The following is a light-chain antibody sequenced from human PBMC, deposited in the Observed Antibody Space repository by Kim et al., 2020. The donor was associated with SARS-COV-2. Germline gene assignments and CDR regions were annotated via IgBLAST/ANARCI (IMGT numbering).Light chain of an antibody. CDR1: QSVSSN. Sequence: WSPGERATLSGRASQSVSSNLAWYQQRPGQAPRLLIYGASNRATGIPDRFSGSGSGTDFTLTISRLEPEDFAVYYCQQYGSLPFTFGPGTKVDIK. CDR2: GAS. J-gene: IGKJ3*01. CDR3: QQYGSLPFT. V-gene: IGKV3-20*01.